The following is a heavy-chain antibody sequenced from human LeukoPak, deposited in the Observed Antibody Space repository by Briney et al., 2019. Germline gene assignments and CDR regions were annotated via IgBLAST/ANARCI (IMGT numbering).Heavy chain of an antibody. CDR2: ISYDGSNK. Sequence: GGSLRLSCAASGFTFSSYGMHWVRQAPGKGLEWVAVISYDGSNKYYADSVKGRFTISRDNSKNTLYLQMNSLRAEDTAVYYCARGRYYYDSSGYYSPLFDYWGQGTLVTVSS. D-gene: IGHD3-22*01. CDR1: GFTFSSYG. J-gene: IGHJ4*02. V-gene: IGHV3-30*19. CDR3: ARGRYYYDSSGYYSPLFDY.